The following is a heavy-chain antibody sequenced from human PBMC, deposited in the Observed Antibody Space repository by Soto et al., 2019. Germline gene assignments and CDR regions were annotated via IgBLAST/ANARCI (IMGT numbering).Heavy chain of an antibody. J-gene: IGHJ4*02. Sequence: EVQLVESGGGLVKPGGSLRLSCAASGFTFSSYSMNWVRQAPGKGLEWVSSISSSSSYIYYTDSVKGRFTISRDNAKNSLYLQMNSLRAEDTAVYYCARDTGSSGWTSNFDYWGQGTLVTVSS. V-gene: IGHV3-21*01. CDR1: GFTFSSYS. CDR3: ARDTGSSGWTSNFDY. D-gene: IGHD6-19*01. CDR2: ISSSSSYI.